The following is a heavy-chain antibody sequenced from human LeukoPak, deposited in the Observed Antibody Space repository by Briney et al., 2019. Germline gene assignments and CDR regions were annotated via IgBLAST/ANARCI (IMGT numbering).Heavy chain of an antibody. CDR1: GFTFSSYS. V-gene: IGHV3-21*01. Sequence: PGGSLRLSCAASGFTFSSYSMNWVRQAPGKGLEWVSSISSSSSYIYYADSVKGRFTISRDNAKNSLYLQMNSLRAEDTAVYYCARGMSYDSSGYYLGTDYWGQGTLVTVSS. J-gene: IGHJ4*02. CDR2: ISSSSSYI. D-gene: IGHD3-22*01. CDR3: ARGMSYDSSGYYLGTDY.